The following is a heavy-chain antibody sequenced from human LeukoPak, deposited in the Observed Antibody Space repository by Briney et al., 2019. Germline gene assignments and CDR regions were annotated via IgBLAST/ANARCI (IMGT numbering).Heavy chain of an antibody. V-gene: IGHV4-39*01. CDR2: TSYSGSA. Sequence: SETLSLTCTVSGDSLSNSRYSWGWIRQPPGKGLEWIGTTSYSGSAYYNPSLKSRVTMPVDTSKNQFSLKLSSVTAADTAVYYCARLRGSYGGDAFDIWGQGTVVTVSS. CDR1: GDSLSNSRYS. D-gene: IGHD1-26*01. CDR3: ARLRGSYGGDAFDI. J-gene: IGHJ3*02.